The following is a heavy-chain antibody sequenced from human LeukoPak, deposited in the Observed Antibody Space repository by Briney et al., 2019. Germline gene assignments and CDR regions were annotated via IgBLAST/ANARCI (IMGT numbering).Heavy chain of an antibody. J-gene: IGHJ3*02. CDR3: ARSGRYSSSPTVI. V-gene: IGHV5-10-1*01. CDR1: GYSFTTYW. CDR2: IDPSDSYT. Sequence: GESLEISCKGSGYSFTTYWISWVRQMPGKGLEWMGRIDPSDSYTNYSPSFQGHVTISADKSISTAYLQWSSLKASDTAMYYRARSGRYSSSPTVIWGQGTMVTVSS. D-gene: IGHD6-13*01.